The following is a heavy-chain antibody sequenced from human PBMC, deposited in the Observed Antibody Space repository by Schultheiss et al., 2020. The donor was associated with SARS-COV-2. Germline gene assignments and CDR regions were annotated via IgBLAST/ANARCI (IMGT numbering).Heavy chain of an antibody. CDR1: GGSFSGYY. CDR3: ARTNAGSYLDP. V-gene: IGHV4-34*01. J-gene: IGHJ5*02. Sequence: SETLSLTCAVYGGSFSGYYWSWIRQPPGKGLEWIGEINHSGSTNYNPSLKSRVTISVDTSKRHFSLEVRSVTAADTAVYYCARTNAGSYLDPWGQGTLVTVSS. D-gene: IGHD3-16*02. CDR2: INHSGST.